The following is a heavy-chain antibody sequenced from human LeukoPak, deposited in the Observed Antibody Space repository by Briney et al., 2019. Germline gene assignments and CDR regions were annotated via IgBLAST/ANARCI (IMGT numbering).Heavy chain of an antibody. D-gene: IGHD5-24*01. CDR1: GDTISSSDYF. CDR2: IYYSGST. V-gene: IGHV4-39*07. J-gene: IGHJ4*02. CDR3: ATSRGWLQPFDY. Sequence: SETLSLTCTVSGDTISSSDYFWGWIRQPPGKGLGWIGSIYYSGSTYYNPSLKSRVTISVNTSNNQFSLKLSSVTAADTAVYYCATSRGWLQPFDYWGQGTLVTVSS.